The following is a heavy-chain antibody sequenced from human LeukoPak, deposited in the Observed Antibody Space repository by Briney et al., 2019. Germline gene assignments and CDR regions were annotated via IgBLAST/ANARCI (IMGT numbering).Heavy chain of an antibody. V-gene: IGHV3-7*01. CDR1: GFPFSKQW. CDR3: ARAFS. Sequence: GGSLRLSLAGFGFPFSKQWMSLGRQAPGKGVGWVANIKEDGSEKSYVDSAKGRFTISRDNAKNSLYLQMNSLRAEDTAVYYCARAFSWGQGTLVTVSS. J-gene: IGHJ5*02. D-gene: IGHD3-16*01. CDR2: IKEDGSEK.